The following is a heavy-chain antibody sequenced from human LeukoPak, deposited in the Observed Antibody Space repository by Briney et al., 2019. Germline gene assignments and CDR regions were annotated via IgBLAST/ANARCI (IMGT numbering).Heavy chain of an antibody. CDR1: GFTFSSYA. V-gene: IGHV3-23*01. CDR3: AKDPYCAGDCYPVWFDP. D-gene: IGHD2-21*02. CDR2: ISGSGGST. Sequence: SGGSLRLSCAASGFTFSSYAMSWVRQAPGKGLEWVSAISGSGGSTYYADSVKGRFTISRDNSKNTLYLQMNSLRAEDTAVYYCAKDPYCAGDCYPVWFDPWGQGTLVTVSS. J-gene: IGHJ5*02.